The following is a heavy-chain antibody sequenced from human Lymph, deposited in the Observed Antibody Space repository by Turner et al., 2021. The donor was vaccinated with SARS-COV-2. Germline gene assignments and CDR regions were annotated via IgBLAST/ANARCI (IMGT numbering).Heavy chain of an antibody. CDR3: ANLYPTVSWEFPYGMDV. D-gene: IGHD3-16*01. Sequence: EVQLLESGGGLVQPGGSLRLSCAASGFTFNIYAMSWVRQAPGKGLEWVSTSSGSGGSTYYADSVKGRFIISRDNSKNTLYLQMNSLRAEDTAVYYCANLYPTVSWEFPYGMDVWGQGTTVTVSS. CDR1: GFTFNIYA. J-gene: IGHJ6*02. V-gene: IGHV3-23*01. CDR2: SSGSGGST.